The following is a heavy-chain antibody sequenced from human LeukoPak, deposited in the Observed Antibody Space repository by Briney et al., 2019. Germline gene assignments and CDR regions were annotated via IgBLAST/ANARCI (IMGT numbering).Heavy chain of an antibody. CDR1: GGSISSYY. Sequence: PSETLSLTCTVSGGSISSYYWSWIRQPAGKGLEWIGRIYTSGSTNYNPSLKSRVTISVDKSKNQFSLKLSSVTAADTAVYYCARDRWDMAAAGTGEDDYYYYYMDVWGKGTTVTASS. J-gene: IGHJ6*03. CDR3: ARDRWDMAAAGTGEDDYYYYYMDV. D-gene: IGHD6-13*01. V-gene: IGHV4-4*07. CDR2: IYTSGST.